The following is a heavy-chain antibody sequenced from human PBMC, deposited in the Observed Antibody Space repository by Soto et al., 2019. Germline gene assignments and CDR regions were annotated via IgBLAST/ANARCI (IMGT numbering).Heavy chain of an antibody. CDR3: ARGYCTNGVCLSLDY. CDR1: GFTFSSYA. J-gene: IGHJ4*02. D-gene: IGHD2-8*01. CDR2: ISYDGSNK. Sequence: QVQLVESGGGVVQPGRSLRLSCAASGFTFSSYAMHWVRQAPGKGLEWVAVISYDGSNKYYADSVKGRFTISRDNSNNTLYLQMNSLRAEDTAVYYCARGYCTNGVCLSLDYWGQGTLVTVSS. V-gene: IGHV3-30-3*01.